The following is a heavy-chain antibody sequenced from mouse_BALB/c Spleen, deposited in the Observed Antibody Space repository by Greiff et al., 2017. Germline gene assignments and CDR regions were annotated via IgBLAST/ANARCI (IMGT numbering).Heavy chain of an antibody. D-gene: IGHD4-1*01. V-gene: IGHV5-17*02. CDR3: ARYSRWDGYAMDY. CDR2: LSSGSSTI. CDR1: GFTFSSFG. Sequence: EVQVVESGGGLVQPGGSRKLSCAASGFTFSSFGMHWVRQAPEKGLEWVAYLSSGSSTIYYADTVKGRFTISRDNPKNTLFLQMTSLRSEDTAMYYCARYSRWDGYAMDYWGQGTSVTVSS. J-gene: IGHJ4*01.